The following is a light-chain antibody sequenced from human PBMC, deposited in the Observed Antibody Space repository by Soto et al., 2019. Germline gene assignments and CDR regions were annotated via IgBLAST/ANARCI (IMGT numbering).Light chain of an antibody. J-gene: IGKJ3*01. CDR3: QQYSSSPFT. CDR1: PSVGGTY. V-gene: IGKV3-20*01. CDR2: DAS. Sequence: VLTQSPGTLSLYPGERGTLSCRASPSVGGTYLAWYQQKPGQAPRLLIYDASSRATGIPDRFSGSGSGTDFTLTISRLEPEDFAVYYCQQYSSSPFTFGPGTKVDIK.